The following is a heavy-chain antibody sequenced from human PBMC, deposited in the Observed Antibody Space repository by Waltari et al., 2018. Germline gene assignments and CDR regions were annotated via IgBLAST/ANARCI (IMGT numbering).Heavy chain of an antibody. CDR3: AVVTTGKAFDL. J-gene: IGHJ3*01. CDR2: IYSEGDT. V-gene: IGHV3-66*01. CDR1: GFTISNNY. D-gene: IGHD2-21*02. Sequence: EVQLVESGGGLVQPGGSLRLSCVASGFTISNNYMTWVRQAPGQGLGWFSVIYSEGDTYYADSVKGRFSISRDISKNTVYLQLSSLRADDTAVYYCAVVTTGKAFDLWGQGTNGHRLF.